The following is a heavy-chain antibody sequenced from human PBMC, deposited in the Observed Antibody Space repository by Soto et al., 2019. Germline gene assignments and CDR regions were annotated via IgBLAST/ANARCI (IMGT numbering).Heavy chain of an antibody. D-gene: IGHD6-19*01. CDR2: IIPILGIA. V-gene: IGHV1-69*02. CDR1: GGTFSSYT. CDR3: ARSRGIAVAGTGFDY. Sequence: QVQLVQSGAEVKKPGSSVKVSCKASGGTFSSYTISWVRQAPGQGLEWMGRIIPILGIANYAQKFQDRVTITADKSTSTAYMELSSLRSDDTAVYYCARSRGIAVAGTGFDYWGQGTLVTVSS. J-gene: IGHJ4*02.